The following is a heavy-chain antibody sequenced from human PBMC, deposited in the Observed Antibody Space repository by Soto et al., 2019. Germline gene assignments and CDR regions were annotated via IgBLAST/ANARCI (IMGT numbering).Heavy chain of an antibody. CDR2: IWYDGSNK. J-gene: IGHJ6*02. D-gene: IGHD1-26*01. Sequence: GGSLRLSCAASGFTFSSYGMHWVRQAPGKGLEWVAVIWYDGSNKYYADSVKGRFTISRDNSKNTLYLQMNSLRAEDTAVYYCARVFGGGSPKSYYYYGMDVWGQGTTVTVSS. CDR1: GFTFSSYG. V-gene: IGHV3-33*01. CDR3: ARVFGGGSPKSYYYYGMDV.